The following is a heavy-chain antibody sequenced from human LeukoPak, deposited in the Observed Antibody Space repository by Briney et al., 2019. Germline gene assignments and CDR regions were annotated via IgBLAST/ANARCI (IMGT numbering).Heavy chain of an antibody. Sequence: ASVKVSCKASGYTFTGYYMHWVRQAPGQGLEWMGWINPNSGGPNYAQKFQGRVTMTRDTSISTAYMELSRLRSDDTAVYYCARDPTYYDFWSGYTFDYWGQGTLVTVSS. CDR1: GYTFTGYY. CDR2: INPNSGGP. CDR3: ARDPTYYDFWSGYTFDY. J-gene: IGHJ4*02. V-gene: IGHV1-2*02. D-gene: IGHD3-3*01.